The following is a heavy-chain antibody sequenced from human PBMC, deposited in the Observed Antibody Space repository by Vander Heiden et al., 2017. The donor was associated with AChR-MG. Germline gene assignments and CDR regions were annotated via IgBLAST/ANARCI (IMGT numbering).Heavy chain of an antibody. D-gene: IGHD4-17*01. V-gene: IGHV4-39*01. CDR1: GGPISNDNYY. Sequence: QLPLQESGPGLVQPSETLSLPRPVSGGPISNDNYYWGWLPQPPGKRLEWIGNINYGGETGKTYYSPPLKSRLTMSVDTSKNQFFVNLNFVTAADTAVYYCARLPSGDSGGYIDYWGQGTLVTVSP. CDR3: ARLPSGDSGGYIDY. CDR2: INYGGETGKT. J-gene: IGHJ4*02.